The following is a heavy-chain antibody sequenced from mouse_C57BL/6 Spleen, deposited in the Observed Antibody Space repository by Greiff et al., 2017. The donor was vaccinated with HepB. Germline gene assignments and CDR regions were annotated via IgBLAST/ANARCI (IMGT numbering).Heavy chain of an antibody. V-gene: IGHV1-64*01. CDR3: ARIYYDYDAWYFYV. D-gene: IGHD2-4*01. J-gene: IGHJ1*03. CDR2: IHPNSGST. CDR1: GYTFTSYW. Sequence: VQLQQPGAELVKPGASVKLSCKASGYTFTSYWMHWVKQRPGQGLEWIGMIHPNSGSTNYNEKFKSKATLTVDKSSSTAYMQLSSLTSEDSAVYYCARIYYDYDAWYFYVWGTGTTVTVSS.